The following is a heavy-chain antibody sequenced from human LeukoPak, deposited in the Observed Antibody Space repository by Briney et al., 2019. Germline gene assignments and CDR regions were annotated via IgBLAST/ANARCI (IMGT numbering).Heavy chain of an antibody. CDR1: GFTFSSYE. CDR2: ISSSGSTI. V-gene: IGHV3-48*03. CDR3: ARGRYSSSWPYLLDY. D-gene: IGHD6-13*01. Sequence: GGSLRLSCAASGFTFSSYEMNWVRQAPGKGLEWVSYISSSGSTIYYADSVKGRFTISRDNSKNTLYLQMNSLRAEDTAVYYCARGRYSSSWPYLLDYWGQGTLVTVSS. J-gene: IGHJ4*02.